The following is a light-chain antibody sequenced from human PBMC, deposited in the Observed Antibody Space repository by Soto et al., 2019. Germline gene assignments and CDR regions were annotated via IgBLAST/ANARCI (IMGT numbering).Light chain of an antibody. V-gene: IGLV2-8*01. CDR3: SSYAGSNNFEV. CDR1: SSDVGGYNY. J-gene: IGLJ3*02. Sequence: QSALTQPPSASGSPGQSVTISCTGTSSDVGGYNYVSWYQQHPGKSPKLMIYEVSKRPSGVPDRFSGSKSGNTASLTDSGLQAEDEADYYCSSYAGSNNFEVFGGGTKLTVL. CDR2: EVS.